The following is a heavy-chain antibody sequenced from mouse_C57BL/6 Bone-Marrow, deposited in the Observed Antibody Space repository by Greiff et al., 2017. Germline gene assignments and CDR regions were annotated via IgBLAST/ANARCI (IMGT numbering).Heavy chain of an antibody. CDR2: IHPSDSDT. J-gene: IGHJ3*01. V-gene: IGHV1-74*01. D-gene: IGHD2-14*01. CDR3: AIWRYPGLAWFAY. CDR1: GYTFTSYW. Sequence: QVKLQQPGAELVKPGASVKVSCKASGYTFTSYWMHWVKQRPGQGLEWIGRIHPSDSDTNYNQKFKSKATLTVDKSSSTAYMQLSSLTSEDSAVNYCAIWRYPGLAWFAYWGQGTLVTVSA.